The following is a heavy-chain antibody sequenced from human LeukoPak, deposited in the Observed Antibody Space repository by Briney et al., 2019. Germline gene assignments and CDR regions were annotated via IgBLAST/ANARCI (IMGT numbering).Heavy chain of an antibody. CDR3: ARDRPQANRDSKWGFDY. V-gene: IGHV4-4*07. D-gene: IGHD4-11*01. CDR1: GDSISSYY. J-gene: IGHJ4*02. CDR2: INTGGNT. Sequence: PSETLSLTCTVSGDSISSYYWNWIRQPAGKGLEWIGRINTGGNTNYNPSLKSRVTMSVDTSTNQFSLKLTSVTAADTAVYFCARDRPQANRDSKWGFDYWGQGTLVTVSS.